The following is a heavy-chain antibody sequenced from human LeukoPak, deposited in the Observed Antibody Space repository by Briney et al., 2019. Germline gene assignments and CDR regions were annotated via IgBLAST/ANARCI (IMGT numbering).Heavy chain of an antibody. Sequence: GGSLRLSCAASGFIVSTNYMSWVRQAPGKGLEWVSIIYTDDRTFYAGSVKGRFTISRDTSKNTLSLQMNSLRAEDTAVYYCARLPAHYSYYYMDVWGKGTTVTVSS. CDR3: ARLPAHYSYYYMDV. CDR1: GFIVSTNY. V-gene: IGHV3-53*01. CDR2: IYTDDRT. J-gene: IGHJ6*03.